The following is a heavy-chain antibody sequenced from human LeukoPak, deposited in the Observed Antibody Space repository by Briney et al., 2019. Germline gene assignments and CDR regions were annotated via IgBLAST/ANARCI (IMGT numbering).Heavy chain of an antibody. CDR3: ARQTGSGLFSLP. J-gene: IGHJ4*02. CDR1: GGSFSGYY. V-gene: IGHV4-34*01. Sequence: PSETLSLTCAVYGGSFSGYYWSWIRQPPGKGLEWIGEINHSGSTNYNPSLKSRVTISVDTSKTQFSLKLSSVTAADTAVYYCARQTGSGLFSLPGGQGTLVTVSS. D-gene: IGHD3-10*01. CDR2: INHSGST.